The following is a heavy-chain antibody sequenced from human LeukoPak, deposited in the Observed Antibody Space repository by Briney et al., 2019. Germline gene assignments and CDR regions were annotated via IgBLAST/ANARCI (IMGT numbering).Heavy chain of an antibody. J-gene: IGHJ4*02. D-gene: IGHD5-18*01. V-gene: IGHV3-33*01. CDR3: ARHTAMGSGYYFDY. CDR2: IWYDGINK. Sequence: GGSLRLSCAASGLTFRTFGMHWVRQAPGKGLEWVTIIWYDGINKYYADSVKGRFTISRDNSKNTLYLEMNSLRAEDTAVYYCARHTAMGSGYYFDYWGQGTLVTVSS. CDR1: GLTFRTFG.